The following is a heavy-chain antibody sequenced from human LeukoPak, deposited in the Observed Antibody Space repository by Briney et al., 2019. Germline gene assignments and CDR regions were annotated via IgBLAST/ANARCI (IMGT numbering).Heavy chain of an antibody. CDR1: EYNFTNYW. D-gene: IGHD3-10*01. Sequence: GESLKISCKGSEYNFTNYWIGWVRQMPGKGLEWMGIIYPGDSDTTYSPSFQGQVTISADKSISTAYLQWSSLKASDTAMYYCARRDYYGSGSYDYWGQGTLVTVSS. CDR3: ARRDYYGSGSYDY. J-gene: IGHJ4*02. V-gene: IGHV5-51*01. CDR2: IYPGDSDT.